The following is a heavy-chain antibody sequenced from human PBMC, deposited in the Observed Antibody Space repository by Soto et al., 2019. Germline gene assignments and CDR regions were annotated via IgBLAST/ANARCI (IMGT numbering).Heavy chain of an antibody. Sequence: GGSLRLSCAASGFTFSSYGMHWVRQAPGKGLEWVAVISYVGSNKYYADSVKGRFTISRDNSKNTLYLQMNSLRAEDTAVYYCAKSYDFWSGYYLDYWGQGTLVTVSS. CDR3: AKSYDFWSGYYLDY. V-gene: IGHV3-30*18. CDR2: ISYVGSNK. D-gene: IGHD3-3*01. J-gene: IGHJ4*02. CDR1: GFTFSSYG.